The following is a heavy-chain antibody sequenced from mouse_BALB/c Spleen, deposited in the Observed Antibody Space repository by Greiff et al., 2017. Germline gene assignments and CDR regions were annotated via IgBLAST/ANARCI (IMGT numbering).Heavy chain of an antibody. Sequence: VQLQQSGAELVRPGVSVKISCKGSGYTFTDYATHWVKQSHAKSLVWIGVISTYYGDASYNQKFKGKATMTVDKSSSTTYMELARLTSEDSAIYSCAREEIYYGSSPWFADWGQGTLVTVSA. CDR3: AREEIYYGSSPWFAD. V-gene: IGHV1S137*01. CDR2: ISTYYGDA. CDR1: GYTFTDYA. D-gene: IGHD1-1*01. J-gene: IGHJ3*01.